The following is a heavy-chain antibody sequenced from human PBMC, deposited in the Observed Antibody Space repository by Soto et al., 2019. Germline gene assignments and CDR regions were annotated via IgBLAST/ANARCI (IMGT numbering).Heavy chain of an antibody. V-gene: IGHV1-69*01. CDR1: GGTFSSYA. CDR2: IIPIFGTA. CDR3: GGCNFGWFHPIDY. D-gene: IGHD3-9*01. J-gene: IGHJ4*02. Sequence: QVQLVQSGAEVKKPGSSVKVSCKASGGTFSSYAISWVRQAPGQGLEWMGGIIPIFGTANYAQKFQGRVTIPADESTSTAYMELSSLRSEDTAVYYCGGCNFGWFHPIDYWGQGTLVTVSS.